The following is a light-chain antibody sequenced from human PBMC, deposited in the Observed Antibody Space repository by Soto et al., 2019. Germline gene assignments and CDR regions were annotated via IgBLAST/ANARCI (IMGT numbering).Light chain of an antibody. CDR2: WAS. Sequence: DIVMTQSPDSLAVSLGERATINCKSSQSVLYNSNNKNYLAWYQQKPGQPPKLLIYWASTRQFGVPDRFSGSGSGTXXXLTXSSLQAEDVAVYXXQQYYSTPWTFGQGTKVEIK. V-gene: IGKV4-1*01. CDR1: QSVLYNSNNKNY. J-gene: IGKJ1*01. CDR3: QQYYSTPWT.